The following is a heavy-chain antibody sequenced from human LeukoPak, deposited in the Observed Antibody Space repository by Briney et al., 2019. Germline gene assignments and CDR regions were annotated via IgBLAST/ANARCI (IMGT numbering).Heavy chain of an antibody. D-gene: IGHD3-10*01. Sequence: ASVKGSCKASGGTFSSYAISWVRQAPGQGLEWMGGIIPIFGTANYAQKFQGRVTITTDESTSTAYMELSSLRSEDTAVYYCALYGSGSNFDYWGQGTLVTVSS. J-gene: IGHJ4*02. V-gene: IGHV1-69*05. CDR1: GGTFSSYA. CDR3: ALYGSGSNFDY. CDR2: IIPIFGTA.